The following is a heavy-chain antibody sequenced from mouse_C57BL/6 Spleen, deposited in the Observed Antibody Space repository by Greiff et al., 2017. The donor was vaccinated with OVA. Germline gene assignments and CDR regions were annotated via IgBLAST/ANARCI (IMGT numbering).Heavy chain of an antibody. CDR3: ARANYGSSYVLYWYFDV. CDR2: IDPNSGGT. J-gene: IGHJ1*03. CDR1: GYTFTSYW. V-gene: IGHV1-72*01. D-gene: IGHD1-1*01. Sequence: VQLQQPGAELVKPGASVKLSCKASGYTFTSYWMHWVKQRPGRGLEWIGRIDPNSGGTKYNEKFKSKATLTVDKPASTAYMQLSSLTSEDSAVYYCARANYGSSYVLYWYFDVWGTGTTVTVSS.